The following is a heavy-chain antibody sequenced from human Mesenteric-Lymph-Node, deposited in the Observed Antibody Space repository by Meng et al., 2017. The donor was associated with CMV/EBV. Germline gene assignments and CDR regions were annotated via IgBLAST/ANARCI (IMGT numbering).Heavy chain of an antibody. CDR2: INPNSGGT. Sequence: ASVKVSCKASGYTFTGYYMHWVRQAPGQGLEWMGWINPNSGGTNSAQKFQARVTMTRDTSISTAYMELRRLRSDDTAIFYCARVPSMVVTRRYFDYWGQGTLVTVSS. D-gene: IGHD4-23*01. V-gene: IGHV1-2*02. J-gene: IGHJ4*02. CDR3: ARVPSMVVTRRYFDY. CDR1: GYTFTGYY.